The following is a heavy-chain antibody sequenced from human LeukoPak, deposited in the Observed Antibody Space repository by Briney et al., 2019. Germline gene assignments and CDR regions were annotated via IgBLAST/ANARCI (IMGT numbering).Heavy chain of an antibody. J-gene: IGHJ1*01. CDR1: DGSISSIYNF. CDR2: IYYSGST. Sequence: SETLSLTCTVSDGSISSIYNFSGWIRQPPGKGLEWIGTIYYSGSTYYNPSLKSRVTISVDTSKNQFSLRLSSVTAADTAVYYCARHDSSGQYFQHWGQGTLVTVSS. CDR3: ARHDSSGQYFQH. D-gene: IGHD6-19*01. V-gene: IGHV4-39*01.